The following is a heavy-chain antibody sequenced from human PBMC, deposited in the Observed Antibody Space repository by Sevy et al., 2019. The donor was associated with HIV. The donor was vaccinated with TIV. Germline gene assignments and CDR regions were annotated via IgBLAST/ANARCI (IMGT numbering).Heavy chain of an antibody. CDR1: GYTFTSYG. CDR2: ISVYNGNT. J-gene: IGHJ4*02. D-gene: IGHD3-9*01. Sequence: ASVKVSCKASGYTFTSYGISWARQAPGQGLEWMGWISVYNGNTNYAQKLQARVTMTTDTSKSKAYMELRSLRSDDTAVYCCARAGYYSGFYDILTGLDYWGQGTLVTVS. V-gene: IGHV1-18*01. CDR3: ARAGYYSGFYDILTGLDY.